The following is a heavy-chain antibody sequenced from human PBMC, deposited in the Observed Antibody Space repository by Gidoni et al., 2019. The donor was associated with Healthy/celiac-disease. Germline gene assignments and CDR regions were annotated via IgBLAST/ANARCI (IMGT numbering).Heavy chain of an antibody. CDR1: GFTFDDYA. J-gene: IGHJ4*02. CDR3: AKDGELTISPFFDY. D-gene: IGHD3-3*01. V-gene: IGHV3-9*01. Sequence: EVQLVESGGGFVQPGRSLRLSCAASGFTFDDYAMHWVRQAPGKGLEWVSGISWNSGSIGYADSVKGRFTISRDNAKNSLYLQMNSLRAEDTALYYCAKDGELTISPFFDYWGQGTLVTVSS. CDR2: ISWNSGSI.